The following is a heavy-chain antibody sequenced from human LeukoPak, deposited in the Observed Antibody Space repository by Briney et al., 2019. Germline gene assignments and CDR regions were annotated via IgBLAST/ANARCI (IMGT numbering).Heavy chain of an antibody. CDR3: ARNGYYSTDY. V-gene: IGHV4-4*02. D-gene: IGHD4-17*01. J-gene: IGHJ4*02. CDR1: GGSITSNW. Sequence: SGTLSLTCVVSGGSITSNWWSWVRQPPGKGLEWIGEIYHSGSTTYNPSLKSRVTMSTDTSKTQFSLKLNSVTAADTAVYYCARNGYYSTDYWGQGTLVTVSS. CDR2: IYHSGST.